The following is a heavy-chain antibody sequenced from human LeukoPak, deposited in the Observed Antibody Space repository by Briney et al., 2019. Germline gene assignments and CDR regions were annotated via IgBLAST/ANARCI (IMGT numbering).Heavy chain of an antibody. Sequence: ASVKVSCKASGYTFTGYYMHWVRQAPGQGLEWMGWINPNSGGTNYAQKFQGRVTMTRDTSTSTFYMELSGLTSEDTAVYYCAREGVFQAFDFWGQGTMVTVSS. J-gene: IGHJ3*01. V-gene: IGHV1-2*02. CDR2: INPNSGGT. CDR3: AREGVFQAFDF. CDR1: GYTFTGYY. D-gene: IGHD3-16*01.